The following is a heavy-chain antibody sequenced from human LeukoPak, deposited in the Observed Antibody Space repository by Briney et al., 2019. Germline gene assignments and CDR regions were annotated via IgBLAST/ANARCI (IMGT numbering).Heavy chain of an antibody. J-gene: IGHJ6*02. D-gene: IGHD3-22*01. V-gene: IGHV3-21*05. CDR1: GFNFKGYS. CDR3: ARDGYYYDTPGMDV. CDR2: VGTSSTFI. Sequence: PGGSLRLSCAASGFNFKGYSMNWLRQAPGKGLEWLAFVGTSSTFIYYADSVKGRFTISRDNSKNTLYLQMNSLRAEDTAVYYCARDGYYYDTPGMDVWGQGTTVTVSS.